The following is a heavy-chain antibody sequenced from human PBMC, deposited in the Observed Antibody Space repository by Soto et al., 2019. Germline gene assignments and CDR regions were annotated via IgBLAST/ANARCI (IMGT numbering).Heavy chain of an antibody. Sequence: ASVKVSCKASGYTFTSYGISWVRQAPGQGLEWMGWISAYNGNTNYAQKLQGRVTMTTDTSTSTAYMELRSLRSDDTAVYYCARDPPQRGYYDRIPTGAFDILGQGTIVTVSS. CDR1: GYTFTSYG. J-gene: IGHJ3*02. CDR2: ISAYNGNT. D-gene: IGHD3-22*01. CDR3: ARDPPQRGYYDRIPTGAFDI. V-gene: IGHV1-18*01.